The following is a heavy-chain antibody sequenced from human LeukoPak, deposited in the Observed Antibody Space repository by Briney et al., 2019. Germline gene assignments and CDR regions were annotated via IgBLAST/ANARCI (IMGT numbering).Heavy chain of an antibody. J-gene: IGHJ5*02. V-gene: IGHV4-4*07. CDR2: IYTSGST. Sequence: SETLSLTCTVSGGSISSYYWSWIRQPAGKGLEWIGRIYTSGSTNYNPSLKSRVTMSVDTSKNQFSLKLSSVTAADTAVYYCARHYLPDFWSGSDWFDPWGQGTLVTVSS. CDR1: GGSISSYY. CDR3: ARHYLPDFWSGSDWFDP. D-gene: IGHD3-3*01.